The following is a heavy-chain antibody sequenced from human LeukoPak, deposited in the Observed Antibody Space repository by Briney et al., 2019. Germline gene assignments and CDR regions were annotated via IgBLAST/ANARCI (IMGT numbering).Heavy chain of an antibody. CDR1: GFTFSSYG. J-gene: IGHJ3*02. D-gene: IGHD4-17*01. V-gene: IGHV3-33*01. CDR3: ARDVTVTTLLDAFDI. Sequence: GGSLRLSCAASGFTFSSYGMHWVRQAPGKELEWVAVIWYDGSNKYYADSVKGRYTISRDNSKNTLYLQMNSLRAEDTAVYYCARDVTVTTLLDAFDIWGQGTMVTVSS. CDR2: IWYDGSNK.